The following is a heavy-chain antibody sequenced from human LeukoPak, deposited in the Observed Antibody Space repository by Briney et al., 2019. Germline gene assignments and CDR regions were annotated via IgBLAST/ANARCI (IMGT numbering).Heavy chain of an antibody. CDR3: ARVSEWLLYGAYFDY. CDR2: ISYDGSNK. Sequence: QAGGSLRLSCATSEFTFSAYAMNWVRQAPGKGLEWVAVISYDGSNKYYADSVKGRFTISRDNSKNTLYLQMNSLRAEDTAVYYCARVSEWLLYGAYFDYWGQGTLVTVSS. J-gene: IGHJ4*02. CDR1: EFTFSAYA. V-gene: IGHV3-30-3*01. D-gene: IGHD3-3*01.